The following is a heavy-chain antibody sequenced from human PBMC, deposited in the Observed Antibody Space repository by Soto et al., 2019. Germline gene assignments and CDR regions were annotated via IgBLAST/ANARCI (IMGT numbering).Heavy chain of an antibody. V-gene: IGHV4-39*01. Sequence: QLQLQESGPGLVMPSETLSLTCTVSGDSISGSPYFWGWIRQPPGNRLEWIGSVFYDGYTLYTPSLGSRVTISVATSKNQFSLKLTSVAVADTATYFGARLQVAVPQYWGQGTLVTVSS. J-gene: IGHJ4*02. CDR3: ARLQVAVPQY. CDR1: GDSISGSPYF. CDR2: VFYDGYT. D-gene: IGHD6-19*01.